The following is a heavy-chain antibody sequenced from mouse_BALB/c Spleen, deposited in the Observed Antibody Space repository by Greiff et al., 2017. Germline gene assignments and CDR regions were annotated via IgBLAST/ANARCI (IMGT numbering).Heavy chain of an antibody. CDR2: INPSTGYT. V-gene: IGHV1-7*01. Sequence: QVQLQQSGAELAKPGASVKMSCKASGYTFTSYWMHWVKQRPGQGLEWIGYINPSTGYTEYNQKFKDKATLTADKSSSTAYMQLSSLTSEDSAVYYCARWGYGNYWYFDVWGAGTTVTVSS. D-gene: IGHD2-10*02. CDR3: ARWGYGNYWYFDV. J-gene: IGHJ1*01. CDR1: GYTFTSYW.